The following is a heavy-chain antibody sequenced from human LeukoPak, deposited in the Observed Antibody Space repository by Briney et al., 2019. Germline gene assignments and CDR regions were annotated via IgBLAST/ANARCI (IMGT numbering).Heavy chain of an antibody. Sequence: GGSLRLSCAASGFTVSSNYMSWVRQAPGKGLEWVSVIYSGGSTYYADSAKGRFTLSRDNSKNTLYLQMNSLRAEDTAVYYCARGALGGDLDYWGQGTLVTVSS. D-gene: IGHD2-21*02. CDR2: IYSGGST. J-gene: IGHJ4*02. CDR1: GFTVSSNY. CDR3: ARGALGGDLDY. V-gene: IGHV3-53*01.